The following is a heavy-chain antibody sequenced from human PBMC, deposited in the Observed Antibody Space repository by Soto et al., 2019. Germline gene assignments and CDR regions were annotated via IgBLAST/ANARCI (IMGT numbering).Heavy chain of an antibody. CDR1: GGSFSGYY. V-gene: IGHV4-34*01. CDR3: ARGGGTRIAAAGNWFDP. Sequence: SETLSLTCAVYGGSFSGYYWSWIRQPPGKGLEWIGEINHSGSTNYSPSLKSRVTISVDTSKNQFSLKLSSVTAADTAVYYCARGGGTRIAAAGNWFDPWGQGTLVTVSS. D-gene: IGHD6-13*01. J-gene: IGHJ5*02. CDR2: INHSGST.